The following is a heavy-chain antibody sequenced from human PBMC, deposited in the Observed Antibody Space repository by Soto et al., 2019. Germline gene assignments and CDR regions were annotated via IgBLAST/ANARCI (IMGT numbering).Heavy chain of an antibody. CDR3: AKDPLTVTPYFDY. CDR1: GFTFSDHS. D-gene: IGHD4-17*01. CDR2: ITGSGVTM. Sequence: PGGSLRLSCAASGFTFSDHSLNWIRQAPGKGLEWISYITGSGVTMYADSVKGRFTISRDNAKNSLYLQMDSLRAEDTAVYYCAKDPLTVTPYFDYWGQGTLVTVSS. V-gene: IGHV3-48*04. J-gene: IGHJ4*02.